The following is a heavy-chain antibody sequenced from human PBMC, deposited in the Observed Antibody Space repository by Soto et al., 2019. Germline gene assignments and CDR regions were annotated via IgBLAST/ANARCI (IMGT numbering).Heavy chain of an antibody. CDR3: AVYCSSTTCYAPLYYYGMDV. V-gene: IGHV1-18*01. D-gene: IGHD2-2*01. Sequence: QVQLVQSGAEVNKPGASVKVSCKASGYTFTSYGISWVRQAPGQGLEWMGWISAYSGNTNYAQKLQGRVTMTTDTPTSTAYMELRSLRCADTAVYYCAVYCSSTTCYAPLYYYGMDVWGQGATVTVFS. CDR1: GYTFTSYG. J-gene: IGHJ6*02. CDR2: ISAYSGNT.